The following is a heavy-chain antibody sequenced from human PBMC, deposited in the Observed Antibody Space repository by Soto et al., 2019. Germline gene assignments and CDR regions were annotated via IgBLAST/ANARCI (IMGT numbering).Heavy chain of an antibody. Sequence: QVQLVESGGGVVQPGRSLRLSCAASGFTFSSYAMHWVRQAPGKGLEWAAVISYDGSNKYYADSVKGRFTIFRDNSKNSLYLQMNGLRAEDTAVYYCAREVGFWCGYYTSYFDYWGQGTLVTVYS. D-gene: IGHD3-3*01. CDR2: ISYDGSNK. V-gene: IGHV3-30-3*01. J-gene: IGHJ4*02. CDR3: AREVGFWCGYYTSYFDY. CDR1: GFTFSSYA.